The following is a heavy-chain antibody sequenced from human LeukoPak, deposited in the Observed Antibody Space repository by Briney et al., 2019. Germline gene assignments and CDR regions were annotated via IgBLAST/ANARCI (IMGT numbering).Heavy chain of an antibody. Sequence: GGSLRLSCAASGFSVSSNFMSWVRQAPGKGLEWVSVIYSGGSTYYADSAKGRFTISRDNSKNTVYFQMNSLRAEDTAIYYCAIGVGVAVVTFDYWGQGTLVTVSS. CDR3: AIGVGVAVVTFDY. CDR1: GFSVSSNF. D-gene: IGHD2-21*02. V-gene: IGHV3-53*01. J-gene: IGHJ4*02. CDR2: IYSGGST.